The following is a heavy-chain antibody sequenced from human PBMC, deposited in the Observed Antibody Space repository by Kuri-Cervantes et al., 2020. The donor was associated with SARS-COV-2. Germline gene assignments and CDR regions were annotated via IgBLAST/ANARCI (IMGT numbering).Heavy chain of an antibody. V-gene: IGHV3-49*03. CDR2: IRSKAYGGTT. CDR1: GFTFSDFC. D-gene: IGHD3-3*01. J-gene: IGHJ4*02. CDR3: TRDDFWSGYYDY. Sequence: QTLSLTCAASGFTFSDFCMSWIRQAPGKGLEWVGFIRSKAYGGTTEYAASVKGRFTISRDDSKSIAYLQMNSLKTEDTAVYYCTRDDFWSGYYDYWGQGTLVTVSS.